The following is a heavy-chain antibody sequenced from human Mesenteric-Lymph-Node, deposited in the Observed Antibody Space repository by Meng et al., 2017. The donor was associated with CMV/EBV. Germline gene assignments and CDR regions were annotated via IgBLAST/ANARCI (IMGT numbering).Heavy chain of an antibody. CDR1: GYAFTDYH. V-gene: IGHV1-2*02. CDR2: INPNSGGT. J-gene: IGHJ5*02. Sequence: ASVKVSCKASGYAFTDYHMHWVRQAPGQRLEWMGWINPNSGGTNYAQKFQGRVTMTRDTSITTTLMELSGLRSDDAAVYYCARNGYSTISREGWFDPWGQGILVTVSS. CDR3: ARNGYSTISREGWFDP. D-gene: IGHD5-12*01.